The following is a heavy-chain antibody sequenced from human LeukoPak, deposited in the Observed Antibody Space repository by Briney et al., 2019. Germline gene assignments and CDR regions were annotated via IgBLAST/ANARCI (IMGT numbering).Heavy chain of an antibody. CDR1: GFTFSNAW. J-gene: IGHJ4*02. CDR3: VSRGRTTFDY. CDR2: IKTKSDGGTT. V-gene: IGHV3-15*01. Sequence: PGGSLRLSCAASGFTFSNAWMSWVRQAPGKGLEGVGRIKTKSDGGTTEYAAPVKGRFTISRDDSINTLYLQMSSLKTEDTAAYYCVSRGRTTFDYWGQGTLVTVSS. D-gene: IGHD4-17*01.